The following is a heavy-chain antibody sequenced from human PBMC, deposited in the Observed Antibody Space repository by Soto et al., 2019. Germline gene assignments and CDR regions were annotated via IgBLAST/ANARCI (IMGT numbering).Heavy chain of an antibody. V-gene: IGHV6-1*01. D-gene: IGHD2-2*01. CDR3: GRSRTWIGRKLYKCQLLPTNSFVP. Sequence: SQTLSLTCALSGGSVSSTSAAWKWVRQSPSRGLEWLGGTYCRSKRCDDDAVSAKSRITLNPDTPKNQFSLHLNSVTPDDTAVYYRGRSRTWIGRKLYKCQLLPTNSFVPWGPGILGTGSS. CDR1: GGSVSSTSAA. J-gene: IGHJ5*02. CDR2: TYCRSKRCD.